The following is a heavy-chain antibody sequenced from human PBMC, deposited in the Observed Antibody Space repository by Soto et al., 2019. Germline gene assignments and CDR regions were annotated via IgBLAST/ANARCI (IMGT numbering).Heavy chain of an antibody. CDR3: ERGQEGIVATH. CDR2: IKDGGST. D-gene: IGHD5-12*01. J-gene: IGHJ4*02. CDR1: GGSLTGYY. V-gene: IGHV4-34*01. Sequence: QVQLQQWGAGLLKPSETLSLTCAVNGGSLTGYYWSWIRQPPGKGLEWIGEIKDGGSTNYSPSLRGRATISSDTSNTQFSLKLNSVTAADTAVYYCERGQEGIVATHWDQGALVTVSS.